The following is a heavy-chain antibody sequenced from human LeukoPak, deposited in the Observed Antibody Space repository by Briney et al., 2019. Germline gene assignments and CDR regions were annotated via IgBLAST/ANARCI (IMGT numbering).Heavy chain of an antibody. CDR2: IIPIFGTA. V-gene: IGHV1-69*13. CDR1: GYTLTSYD. D-gene: IGHD5-18*01. CDR3: ARDEYSYGLGGYYFDY. J-gene: IGHJ4*02. Sequence: ASVKVSCKASGYTLTSYDFSWVRQAPGQGLEWMGGIIPIFGTANYAQKFQGRVTITADESTSTAYMELSSLRSEDTAVYYCARDEYSYGLGGYYFDYWGQGTLVTVSS.